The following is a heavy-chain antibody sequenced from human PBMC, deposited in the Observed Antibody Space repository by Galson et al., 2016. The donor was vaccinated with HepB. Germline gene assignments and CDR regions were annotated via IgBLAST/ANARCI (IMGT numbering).Heavy chain of an antibody. Sequence: SLRLSCAVSGLTFSRFWMSWVRQAPGKGPEWVASINEDGTEKYHVDSATGRFTISRDNAKNAFYLQMNSLRGEDTAVYFCARGHHALEVWGQGTAVRVSS. CDR1: GLTFSRFW. D-gene: IGHD1-14*01. V-gene: IGHV3-7*01. J-gene: IGHJ6*02. CDR2: INEDGTEK. CDR3: ARGHHALEV.